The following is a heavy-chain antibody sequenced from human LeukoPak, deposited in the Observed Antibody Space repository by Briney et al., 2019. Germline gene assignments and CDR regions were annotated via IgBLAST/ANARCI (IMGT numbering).Heavy chain of an antibody. CDR3: ATPSAGVVGPTRVPYYFDY. V-gene: IGHV1-69*04. J-gene: IGHJ4*02. CDR2: IIPILGIA. Sequence: SVKVSCKASGGTFTSYAISWVRQAPGQGLEWMGRIIPILGIANYAQKFQGRVTITADKSTSTAYMELSSLRSEDTAVYYCATPSAGVVGPTRVPYYFDYWGQGTLVTVSS. CDR1: GGTFTSYA. D-gene: IGHD2-2*01.